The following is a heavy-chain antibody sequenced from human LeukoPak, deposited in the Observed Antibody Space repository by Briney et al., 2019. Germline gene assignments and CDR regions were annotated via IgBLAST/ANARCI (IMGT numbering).Heavy chain of an antibody. D-gene: IGHD2-15*01. CDR1: GYTFTSYG. CDR2: ISAYNGNT. J-gene: IGHJ1*01. Sequence: ASVKVSCKASGYTFTSYGISWVRQAPGQGLEWMGWISAYNGNTNYAQKLQGRVTMTTDTSTSTAYMESRSLRSDDTALYYCARDSADCSGGSCYSAEYFQHWGQGTLVTVSS. CDR3: ARDSADCSGGSCYSAEYFQH. V-gene: IGHV1-18*01.